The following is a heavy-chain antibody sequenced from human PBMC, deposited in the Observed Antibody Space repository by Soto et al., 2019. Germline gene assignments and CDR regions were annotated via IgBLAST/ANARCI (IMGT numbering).Heavy chain of an antibody. CDR3: DLGYSFAPFDP. D-gene: IGHD5-18*01. CDR1: GFTFSSYA. J-gene: IGHJ5*02. CDR2: ISGSGDSA. V-gene: IGHV3-23*01. Sequence: PGGSLRLSCAASGFTFSSYAMSWVRQAPGKGLEWVLGISGSGDSAYYADSVKGRFTISRDNSKNTLYVQMNSLRAEDTAVYYCDLGYSFAPFDPWGQGTLVTVSS.